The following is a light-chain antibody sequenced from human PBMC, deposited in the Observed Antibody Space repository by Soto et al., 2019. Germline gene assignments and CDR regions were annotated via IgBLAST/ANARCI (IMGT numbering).Light chain of an antibody. CDR1: SSDIGGYNY. J-gene: IGLJ2*01. Sequence: QSALTQSASVSGSPGQAITISCTGSSSDIGGYNYVSWYQQHPGRAPKLIIYEVSARPSGISDRFSGSKSGNTASLTISGLQAEDESVYYCSSRTRSDTLVVGGGTKLTVL. CDR2: EVS. CDR3: SSRTRSDTLV. V-gene: IGLV2-14*03.